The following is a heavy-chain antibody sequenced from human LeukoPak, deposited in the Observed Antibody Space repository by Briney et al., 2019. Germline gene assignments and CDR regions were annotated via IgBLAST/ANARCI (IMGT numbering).Heavy chain of an antibody. Sequence: GGSLRLSCAASGFTFSSYGMHWVRQAPGKGLGWVAFIRYDGSNKYYADSVKGRFTISRDNSKNTLYLQMNSLRAQDTAVYYCAKGRRQYYDSSGPLGDYWGQGTLVTVSS. D-gene: IGHD3-22*01. CDR2: IRYDGSNK. CDR3: AKGRRQYYDSSGPLGDY. CDR1: GFTFSSYG. J-gene: IGHJ4*02. V-gene: IGHV3-30*02.